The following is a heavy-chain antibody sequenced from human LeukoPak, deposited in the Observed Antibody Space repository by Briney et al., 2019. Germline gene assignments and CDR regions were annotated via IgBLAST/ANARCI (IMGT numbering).Heavy chain of an antibody. CDR2: IDPSDSHT. Sequence: GESLKISCKGSGYSFINYWIIWVRQLPGKGLEWMGKIDPSDSHTNYSPSFQGQVTISADKSISIAYLQWSSLKASDTAMYYCGRSVGATNFDYWGQGTLVTVSS. V-gene: IGHV5-10-1*04. CDR3: GRSVGATNFDY. CDR1: GYSFINYW. D-gene: IGHD1-26*01. J-gene: IGHJ4*02.